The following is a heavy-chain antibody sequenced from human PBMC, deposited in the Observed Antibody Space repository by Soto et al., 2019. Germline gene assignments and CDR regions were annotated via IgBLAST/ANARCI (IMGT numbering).Heavy chain of an antibody. J-gene: IGHJ4*02. D-gene: IGHD5-18*01. CDR3: AKAGYSFFFDY. CDR1: GFSFSSYV. Sequence: EVQLLESGGGLVQPGGSVRLSCAASGFSFSSYVMTWVRQAPGKGLEWVSDISGSDDDTYYADSVKGRFTISRDNSNNTLFLQMNSLRAEDTAVYFCAKAGYSFFFDYWGQGTLVTVSS. CDR2: ISGSDDDT. V-gene: IGHV3-23*01.